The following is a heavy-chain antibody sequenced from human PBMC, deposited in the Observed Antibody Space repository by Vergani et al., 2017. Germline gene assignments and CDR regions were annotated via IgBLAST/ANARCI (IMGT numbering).Heavy chain of an antibody. Sequence: EVQLVESGGGLVQPGGSLRLSCAASGFTFSGYWMHWVRQAPGKGLVWVSRINSDGSSTSYADSVKGRFTISRDNAKNTLYLQMNSLRAEDTAVYYCARDPSLTDYYYYGMDVWGQGTTVTVSS. V-gene: IGHV3-74*01. CDR3: ARDPSLTDYYYYGMDV. CDR2: INSDGSST. CDR1: GFTFSGYW. J-gene: IGHJ6*02.